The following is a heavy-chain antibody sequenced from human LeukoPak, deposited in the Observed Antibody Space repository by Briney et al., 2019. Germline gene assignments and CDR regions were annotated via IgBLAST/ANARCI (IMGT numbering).Heavy chain of an antibody. Sequence: GGSLRLSCAASGFTFSSYWMSWVRQAPGKGLEWVANIKQDGSEKYYVDSVKGRFTISRDNAKNSLYLQMNSLRSEDTAVYYCAVRLKYSSGWYGVDYWGQGTLVTVSS. J-gene: IGHJ4*02. D-gene: IGHD6-19*01. V-gene: IGHV3-7*03. CDR3: AVRLKYSSGWYGVDY. CDR2: IKQDGSEK. CDR1: GFTFSSYW.